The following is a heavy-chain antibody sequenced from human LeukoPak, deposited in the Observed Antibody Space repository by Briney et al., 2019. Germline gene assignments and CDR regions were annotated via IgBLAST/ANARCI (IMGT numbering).Heavy chain of an antibody. CDR2: ISSNGGST. Sequence: PGGSLRLSCAASGFTFSSYAMHWVRQAPGKGLEYVSAISSNGGSTYYANSVKGRFTISRDNSKNTLYLQMGSVRAEDMAVYYCARDGDRDSYGSFDYWGQGTLVTVSS. CDR1: GFTFSSYA. J-gene: IGHJ4*02. V-gene: IGHV3-64*01. CDR3: ARDGDRDSYGSFDY. D-gene: IGHD5-18*01.